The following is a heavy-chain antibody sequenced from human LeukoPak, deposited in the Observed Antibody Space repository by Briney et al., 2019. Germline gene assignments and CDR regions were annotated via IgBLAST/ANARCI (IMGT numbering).Heavy chain of an antibody. J-gene: IGHJ4*02. D-gene: IGHD5-18*01. CDR3: AREGGYSYGLGDY. Sequence: ASVTVSFTASGYTFTVYYMHWVRHAPGQGLEWMGWINPNSGGTNYAQKFQGRVTMTRDTSISTAYMELSRLRSDDTAVYYCAREGGYSYGLGDYWCQGTLVTVSS. CDR2: INPNSGGT. V-gene: IGHV1-2*02. CDR1: GYTFTVYY.